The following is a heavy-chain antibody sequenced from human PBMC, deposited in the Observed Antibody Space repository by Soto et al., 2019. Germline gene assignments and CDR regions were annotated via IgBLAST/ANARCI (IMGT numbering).Heavy chain of an antibody. J-gene: IGHJ6*02. CDR3: ARDILTGYARMDV. V-gene: IGHV5-10-1*01. D-gene: IGHD3-9*01. CDR1: GFSFTTYW. Sequence: PGESLKISCKGSGFSFTTYWIAWVRQMPGKGLEWMGRIDPSDSYTNYSPSFQGHVTISADKSISTAYLQWSSLKASDTAMYYCARDILTGYARMDVWGQGTTVTVS. CDR2: IDPSDSYT.